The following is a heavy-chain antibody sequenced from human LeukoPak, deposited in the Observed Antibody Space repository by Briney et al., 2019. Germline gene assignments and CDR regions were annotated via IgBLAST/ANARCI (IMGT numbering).Heavy chain of an antibody. D-gene: IGHD3-3*01. CDR2: IIPIFGTA. CDR1: GGTFSSYA. CDR3: ARGPHRRTYDRDNWFDP. Sequence: SVKVSCKASGGTFSSYAISWVRQAPGQGLEWMGGIIPIFGTANYAQRFQGRVTMTRDMSTTTVYMELSSLRSEDTAVYYCARGPHRRTYDRDNWFDPWGQGTLVTVSS. V-gene: IGHV1-69*05. J-gene: IGHJ5*02.